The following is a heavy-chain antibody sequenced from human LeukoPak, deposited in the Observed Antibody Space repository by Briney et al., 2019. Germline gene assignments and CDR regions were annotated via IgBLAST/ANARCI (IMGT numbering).Heavy chain of an antibody. CDR3: ARENWFDS. CDR1: GYTFIGYY. J-gene: IGHJ5*01. CDR2: INPNSGVT. Sequence: ASVKVSCKACGYTFIGYYMHWVRQAPGQGLEWMGWINPNSGVTNYAQKFQDRVTMTRDTSISTAYMELSRLTSDDTAVYYCARENWFDSWGQGTLVSVSS. V-gene: IGHV1-2*02.